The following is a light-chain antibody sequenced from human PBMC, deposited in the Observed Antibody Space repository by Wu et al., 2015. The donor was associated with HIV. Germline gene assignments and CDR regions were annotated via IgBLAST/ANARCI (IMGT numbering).Light chain of an antibody. CDR2: KTS. CDR3: QQYASFPLT. V-gene: IGKV1-5*03. Sequence: QMTQTPSTLSASVGDGVTITCRASQSLSVWLAWYQQKPGKAPRLLIYKTSNLENGVPSRFSGSGSGTDFTLTINSLQADDFATYYCQQYASFPLTFGGGTRVEIK. J-gene: IGKJ4*01. CDR1: QSLSVW.